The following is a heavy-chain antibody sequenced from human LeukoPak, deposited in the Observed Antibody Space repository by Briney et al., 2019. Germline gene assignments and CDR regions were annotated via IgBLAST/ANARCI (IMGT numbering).Heavy chain of an antibody. CDR2: LWYDGSNK. CDR1: GFTFRSHA. D-gene: IGHD6-13*01. V-gene: IGHV3-33*01. J-gene: IGHJ6*02. CDR3: ARDGQQLAPYAMDV. Sequence: GGSLRLSCAASGFTFRSHAMHWVRQAPGKGLEWVAFLWYDGSNKNYADSVKGRFTISRDNSKNTLYLQMNSPRAEDTALYYCARDGQQLAPYAMDVWGQGTTVTVSS.